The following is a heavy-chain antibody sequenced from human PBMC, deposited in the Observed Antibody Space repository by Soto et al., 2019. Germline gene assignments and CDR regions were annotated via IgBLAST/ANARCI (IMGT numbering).Heavy chain of an antibody. CDR3: ARAEGSGGTQEYYYGMDV. CDR1: GFTVSSNY. D-gene: IGHD3-10*01. J-gene: IGHJ6*02. Sequence: EVQLVESGGGLIQPGGSLRLSCAASGFTVSSNYMSWVRQAPGKGLEWVSVIYSGGSTYYADSVKGRFTISRDNSKNKLYLQMNSLRSEDTAVYYCARAEGSGGTQEYYYGMDVWGQGTTVTVSS. CDR2: IYSGGST. V-gene: IGHV3-53*01.